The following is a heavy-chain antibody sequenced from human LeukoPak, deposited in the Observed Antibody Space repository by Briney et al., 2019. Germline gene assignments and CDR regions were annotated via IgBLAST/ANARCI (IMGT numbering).Heavy chain of an antibody. D-gene: IGHD3-3*01. CDR1: GGSFSGYY. V-gene: IGHV4-34*01. CDR3: ARGRGTIFGVVIKYCFDY. CDR2: INHSGST. J-gene: IGHJ4*02. Sequence: PSETLSLTCAVYGGSFSGYYWSWIRQPPGKGREWIGEINHSGSTNYNPSLKRRVTIAVDTSKNQSSLKLSSVTAADTAVYYCARGRGTIFGVVIKYCFDYWGQGTLVTVSS.